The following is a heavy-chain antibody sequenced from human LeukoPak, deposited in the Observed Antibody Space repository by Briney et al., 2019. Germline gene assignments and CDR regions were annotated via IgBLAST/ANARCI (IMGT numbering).Heavy chain of an antibody. CDR3: ARDPAPYYDFWSGYYTPRTHFDY. Sequence: ASVKVSYKASGYTFTSYYMHWVRQAPGQGLEWMGIINPSGGSTSYAQKFQGRVTMTRDTSTSTVYMELSSLRSEDTAVYYCARDPAPYYDFWSGYYTPRTHFDYWGQGTLVTVSS. V-gene: IGHV1-46*01. CDR1: GYTFTSYY. CDR2: INPSGGST. J-gene: IGHJ4*02. D-gene: IGHD3-3*01.